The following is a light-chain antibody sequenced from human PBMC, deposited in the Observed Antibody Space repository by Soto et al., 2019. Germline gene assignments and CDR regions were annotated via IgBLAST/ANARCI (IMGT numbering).Light chain of an antibody. Sequence: SYELTQPPSVSVAPGQTARIPCGGDNIGSKSVHWYQQRPGQAPVLVIYDDSGRPSGIPDRFVGSNSGNMATLTIIRVEAGDEADFYCQVWDSSSDLVVSGGGTKLTVL. CDR1: NIGSKS. CDR3: QVWDSSSDLVV. V-gene: IGLV3-21*02. J-gene: IGLJ2*01. CDR2: DDS.